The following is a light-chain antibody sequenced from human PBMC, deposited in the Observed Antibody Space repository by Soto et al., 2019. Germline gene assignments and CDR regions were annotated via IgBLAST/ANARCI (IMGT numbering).Light chain of an antibody. Sequence: EIVLTQSPDTLSLSPGERVTLSCRSSQRMTNNFLAWFQQKPGLAPRLFNHGASTRASGVPDRFTGGGSGTDFVLTISRVEPEDFAVYYCQKYGRSPFTFGQGAKLQIK. CDR2: GAS. J-gene: IGKJ2*01. CDR1: QRMTNNF. V-gene: IGKV3-20*01. CDR3: QKYGRSPFT.